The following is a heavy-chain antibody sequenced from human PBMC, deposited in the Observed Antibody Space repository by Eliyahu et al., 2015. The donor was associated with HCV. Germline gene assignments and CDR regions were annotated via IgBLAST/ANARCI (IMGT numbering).Heavy chain of an antibody. CDR2: INHSGST. CDR3: AREGGSYDFWTGSNWFDX. Sequence: QVQLQQWGAGLLKPSETLSLTCAVYGGSFSDYYWSWIRQPPGKGLEWIGXINHSGSTNYNPSLKSRVTISLDTSKNQFSLKLSAVTAADTAVYYCAREGGSYDFWTGSNWFDXWGQGTLVTVSS. J-gene: IGHJ5*02. CDR1: GGSFSDYY. D-gene: IGHD3-3*01. V-gene: IGHV4-34*01.